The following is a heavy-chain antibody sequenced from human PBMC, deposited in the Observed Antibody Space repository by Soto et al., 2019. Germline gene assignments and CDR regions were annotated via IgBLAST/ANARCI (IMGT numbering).Heavy chain of an antibody. CDR1: GDSVSSNSAA. Sequence: SQTLSLTCAISGDSVSSNSAAWNWIRQSPSRGLEWLGRTYYRSKWYNDYAVSVKSRITINPDTSKNQFSLQLNSVTPEDTAVYYCAIDPYNWNWAYYYYGMDVWGQGTTVTVSS. J-gene: IGHJ6*02. D-gene: IGHD1-7*01. CDR3: AIDPYNWNWAYYYYGMDV. V-gene: IGHV6-1*01. CDR2: TYYRSKWYN.